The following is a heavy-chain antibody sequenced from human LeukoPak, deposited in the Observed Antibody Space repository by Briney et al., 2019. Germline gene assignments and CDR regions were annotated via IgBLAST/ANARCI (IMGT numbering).Heavy chain of an antibody. D-gene: IGHD6-13*01. J-gene: IGHJ5*02. CDR1: GFTFSSYA. CDR3: AKVTAAASVWFDP. V-gene: IGHV3-23*01. Sequence: GGSLRLSCAASGFTFSSYAMSWVRQAPGKGLEWVSAIIGSGGSTYYADSVTGRFTISRDNSKNTLYLQMNSLRAEDTAVYYCAKVTAAASVWFDPWGQGTLVTVSS. CDR2: IIGSGGST.